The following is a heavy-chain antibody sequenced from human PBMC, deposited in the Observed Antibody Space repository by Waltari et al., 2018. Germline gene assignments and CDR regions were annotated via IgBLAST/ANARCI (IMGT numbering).Heavy chain of an antibody. Sequence: QVQVVESGGGMVQPGGSLRLSCGVSGLTFSNYGMHWVRQAPGKGLEWVAIIWYDGIGKHYADSVKGRFSISRDNSKNSLYLQMNSLRAEDTAVYYCATTSGTNWHLNYWGQGTLVTVSS. V-gene: IGHV3-33*03. CDR2: IWYDGIGK. CDR3: ATTSGTNWHLNY. D-gene: IGHD1-1*01. J-gene: IGHJ4*02. CDR1: GLTFSNYG.